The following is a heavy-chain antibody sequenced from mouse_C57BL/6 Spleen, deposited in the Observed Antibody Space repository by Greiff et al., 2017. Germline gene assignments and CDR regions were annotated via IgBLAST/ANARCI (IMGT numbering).Heavy chain of an antibody. D-gene: IGHD2-13*01. J-gene: IGHJ4*01. Sequence: VQLQQSGAELARPGASVKLSCKASGYTFTSYGISWVKQRTGQGLEWIGEIYPRSGNTYYNEKFKGKATLTADKSSSTAYMELRSLTSEDSAVYFCAYYYGDYHYYAMDYWGQGTSVTVSS. CDR3: AYYYGDYHYYAMDY. CDR2: IYPRSGNT. V-gene: IGHV1-81*01. CDR1: GYTFTSYG.